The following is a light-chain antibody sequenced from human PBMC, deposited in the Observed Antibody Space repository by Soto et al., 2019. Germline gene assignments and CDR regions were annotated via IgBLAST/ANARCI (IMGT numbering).Light chain of an antibody. V-gene: IGLV2-14*03. J-gene: IGLJ1*01. CDR1: SSDIGAYNW. Sequence: QSVLTQPASMSGSPGQSIAISCTGTSSDIGAYNWVSWYQQHPGKAPKLMIYDVSYRPSGVSNRFSGSISGNTASLTISGLQAEDEAVYYCSSYTRSDTYVFGSGTKLTVL. CDR2: DVS. CDR3: SSYTRSDTYV.